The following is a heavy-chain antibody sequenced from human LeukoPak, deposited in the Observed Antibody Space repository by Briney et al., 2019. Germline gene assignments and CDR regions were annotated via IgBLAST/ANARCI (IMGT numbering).Heavy chain of an antibody. CDR2: TYYISKWYN. J-gene: IGHJ2*01. CDR3: TRDLKGARETMVTGFSWYFDL. Sequence: KPSQTLSLTCAISGDSVSTTGAAWNWIRQSPSRGLEWLGRTYYISKWYNDYAISVKSRMSINADTSKNQFSLQLNSMTPEDTAVYYCTRDLKGARETMVTGFSWYFDLWGRGTLVTVSS. V-gene: IGHV6-1*01. D-gene: IGHD5-18*01. CDR1: GDSVSTTGAA.